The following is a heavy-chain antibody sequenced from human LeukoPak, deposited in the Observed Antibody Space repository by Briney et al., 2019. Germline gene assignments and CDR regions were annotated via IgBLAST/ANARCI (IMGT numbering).Heavy chain of an antibody. CDR1: GGFFNGYY. Sequence: SEPLSLTCAVYGGFFNGYYESGMRQSPGKGLEWIGEFKQSERHKYNPSLKSRVNISVDTFKNQFSLKLSSVTAADTAVYDCARGGPQQRVDYWGQGTLVTVSS. CDR2: FKQSERH. CDR3: ARGGPQQRVDY. V-gene: IGHV4-34*01. D-gene: IGHD6-13*01. J-gene: IGHJ4*02.